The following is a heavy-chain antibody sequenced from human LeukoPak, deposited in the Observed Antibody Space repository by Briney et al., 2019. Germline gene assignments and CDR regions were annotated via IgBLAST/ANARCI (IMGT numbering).Heavy chain of an antibody. D-gene: IGHD2-15*01. J-gene: IGHJ5*02. CDR2: IYTSGST. CDR1: GGSISSSSYY. V-gene: IGHV4-61*02. CDR3: ARVEWYCSGGSCYSSYNWFDP. Sequence: SETLSLTCTVSGGSISSSSYYWGWIRQPAGKGLEWIGRIYTSGSTNYNPSLKSRVTMSVDTSKNQFSLKLSSVTAADTAVYYCARVEWYCSGGSCYSSYNWFDPWGQGTLVTVSS.